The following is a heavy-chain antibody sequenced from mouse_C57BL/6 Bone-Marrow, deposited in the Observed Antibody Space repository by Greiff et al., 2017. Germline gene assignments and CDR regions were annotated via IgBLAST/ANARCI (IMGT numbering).Heavy chain of an antibody. Sequence: QVQLQQPGAELVRPGASVKLSCKASGYTFTSDWMHWVKQRPGQGLEWIGEIDPSDGYTNYKQKFQGKATLTVDKSSSTAYMQLSSLTSEDSAVYDCASGWAQPTDYWGQGTTLTVSS. CDR1: GYTFTSDW. CDR2: IDPSDGYT. V-gene: IGHV1-69*02. J-gene: IGHJ2*01. CDR3: ASGWAQPTDY. D-gene: IGHD3-2*02.